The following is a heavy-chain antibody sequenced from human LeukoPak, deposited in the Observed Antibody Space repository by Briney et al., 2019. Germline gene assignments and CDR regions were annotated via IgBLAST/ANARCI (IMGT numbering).Heavy chain of an antibody. J-gene: IGHJ4*02. CDR2: ISSSDNTM. D-gene: IGHD4-17*01. CDR1: GFTFSSYE. V-gene: IGHV3-48*03. Sequence: GGSLRLSCAASGFTFSSYEMNWVRQAPGKGLEWVSYISSSDNTMYYADSVKGRFTISRDNAKNPLYLQMNSLRAEDTAVYYCARLLDYAGDYWGQGTLVTVSS. CDR3: ARLLDYAGDY.